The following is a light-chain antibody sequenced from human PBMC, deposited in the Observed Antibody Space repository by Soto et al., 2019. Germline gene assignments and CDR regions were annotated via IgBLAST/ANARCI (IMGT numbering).Light chain of an antibody. V-gene: IGKV1D-13*01. CDR3: QQYNNWPSWT. J-gene: IGKJ1*01. CDR2: DAS. Sequence: AIELTQSPSSLSASVGDRATLSCRASQGIRNDLGWYQQKPGKAPKLLIYDASSLESGVPSRFSGSRSGTEFTLTISSLQSEDFAVYYCQQYNNWPSWTFGQGTKVDIK. CDR1: QGIRND.